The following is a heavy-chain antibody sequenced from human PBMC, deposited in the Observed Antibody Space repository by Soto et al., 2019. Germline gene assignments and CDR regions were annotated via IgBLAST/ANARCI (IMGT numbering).Heavy chain of an antibody. CDR2: VSGSGAKT. CDR3: TRDWTGNTCPCMDV. J-gene: IGHJ6*02. D-gene: IGHD2-8*02. V-gene: IGHV3-23*01. Sequence: EVQLLESGGGFVQPGGSLRLSCTASGFTFITYAMTWVRQAPGKGLEWVSTVSGSGAKTYYADSVRGRFTISRDNSKDTLYLQMNGLTAEDTATYYGTRDWTGNTCPCMDVWGQWTTVTVSS. CDR1: GFTFITYA.